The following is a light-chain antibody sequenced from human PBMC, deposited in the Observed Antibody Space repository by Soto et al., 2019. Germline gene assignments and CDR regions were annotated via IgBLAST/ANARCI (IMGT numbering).Light chain of an antibody. CDR3: QQYNKWPLT. Sequence: IVLTQSPATLSLSPGERGTLSCRASQNVSGYLDWYKKKPGQAPRLLSYDASNRATGIPARFSGSGSGTEFTLTVSSLKTEDFEVYYCQQYNKWPLTFGQGTKVDIK. CDR2: DAS. CDR1: QNVSGY. V-gene: IGKV3-11*01. J-gene: IGKJ1*01.